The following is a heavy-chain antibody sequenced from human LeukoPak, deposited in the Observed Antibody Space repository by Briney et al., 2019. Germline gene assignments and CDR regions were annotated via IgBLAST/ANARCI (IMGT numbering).Heavy chain of an antibody. Sequence: SETLSLTCAVYGGSLSGYYWSWIRQPPGKGLEWIGEINHSGSTYYNPSLKSRVTISVDTSKNQFSLKLSSVTAADTAVYYCARGGDGARMGYWGQGTLVTVSS. CDR2: INHSGST. CDR1: GGSLSGYY. D-gene: IGHD3-10*01. V-gene: IGHV4-34*01. CDR3: ARGGDGARMGY. J-gene: IGHJ4*02.